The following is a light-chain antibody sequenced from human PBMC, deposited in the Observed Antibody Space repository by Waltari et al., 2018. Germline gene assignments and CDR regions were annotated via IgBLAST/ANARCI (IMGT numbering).Light chain of an antibody. V-gene: IGKV1-5*01. CDR3: QQYNSSSGT. CDR2: DAY. CDR1: QSISSW. Sequence: DIQMTQSPSTLSASVGDRVTPTCRASQSISSWLAWYQQRPGKAPKLRIYDAYSLKSGVPSRFSGSGFGTEFTLTISSLQPDDFATYYCQQYNSSSGTFGQGTEVEIK. J-gene: IGKJ1*01.